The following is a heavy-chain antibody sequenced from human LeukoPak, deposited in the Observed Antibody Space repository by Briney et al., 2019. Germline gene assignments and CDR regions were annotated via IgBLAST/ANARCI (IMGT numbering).Heavy chain of an antibody. CDR2: ISSSSSYI. V-gene: IGHV3-21*01. Sequence: GGSLRLSCAASGFTFSSYSMNWVRQAPGKGLEWVSSISSSSSYIYYADSVKGRFTISRDNAKNSLYLQMNSLRAEDTAVYYCAGDIYSGYDGGVFDYWGQGTLVTVSS. CDR1: GFTFSSYS. J-gene: IGHJ4*02. CDR3: AGDIYSGYDGGVFDY. D-gene: IGHD5-12*01.